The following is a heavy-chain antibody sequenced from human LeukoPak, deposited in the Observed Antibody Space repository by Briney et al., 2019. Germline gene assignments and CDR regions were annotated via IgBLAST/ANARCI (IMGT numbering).Heavy chain of an antibody. Sequence: ASVKVSCKASGYTFTGYYMHWVRQAPGQGLEWMGWINPNCGGTNYAQKFQGRVTMTRDTSISTAYMELSRLRSDDTAVYYCARGGAIAVAIVDYWGQGTLVTVSS. CDR2: INPNCGGT. CDR1: GYTFTGYY. V-gene: IGHV1-2*02. CDR3: ARGGAIAVAIVDY. J-gene: IGHJ4*02. D-gene: IGHD6-19*01.